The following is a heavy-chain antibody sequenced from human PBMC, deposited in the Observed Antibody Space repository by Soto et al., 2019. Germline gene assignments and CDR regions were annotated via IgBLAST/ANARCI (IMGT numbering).Heavy chain of an antibody. CDR2: ISYDGSNK. CDR3: ARGIYDILTGYYMNVAGPSKWMDV. D-gene: IGHD3-9*01. CDR1: GFTFSSYA. V-gene: IGHV3-30-3*01. J-gene: IGHJ6*02. Sequence: GSLRLSCAASGFTFSSYAMHWVRQAPGKGLEWVAVISYDGSNKYYADSVKGRFTISRDNSKNTLYLQMNSLRAEDTAVYYCARGIYDILTGYYMNVAGPSKWMDVWGQGTTVTVSS.